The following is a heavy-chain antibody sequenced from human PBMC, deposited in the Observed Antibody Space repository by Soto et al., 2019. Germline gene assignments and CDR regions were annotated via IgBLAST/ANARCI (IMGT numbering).Heavy chain of an antibody. J-gene: IGHJ5*02. CDR2: ISGRTSST. Sequence: EMQLVESGGGLVQPGGSLRLSCAASGFTFSSSGMNWVRQAPGKGLEWVSDISGRTSSTYYADSAKGRFTISRDNAKNSRCLQRRTARDADTGVYFSARRLAATAASWGQGTLVTVSS. D-gene: IGHD6-25*01. CDR3: ARRLAATAAS. CDR1: GFTFSSSG. V-gene: IGHV3-48*02.